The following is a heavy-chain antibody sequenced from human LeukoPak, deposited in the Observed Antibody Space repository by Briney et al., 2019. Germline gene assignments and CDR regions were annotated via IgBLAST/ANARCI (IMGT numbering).Heavy chain of an antibody. CDR2: LSGTGGNT. V-gene: IGHV3-23*01. CDR3: AKDTRYSYDSSGGFDY. D-gene: IGHD3-22*01. Sequence: GGSLRLSCAASGFTFSSYAMSWVRQAPGKGLEWVSTLSGTGGNTYYADSVKGRFTISRDNSENTLYLQMNSLRAEDTAVYYCAKDTRYSYDSSGGFDYWGQGTLVTVSS. CDR1: GFTFSSYA. J-gene: IGHJ4*02.